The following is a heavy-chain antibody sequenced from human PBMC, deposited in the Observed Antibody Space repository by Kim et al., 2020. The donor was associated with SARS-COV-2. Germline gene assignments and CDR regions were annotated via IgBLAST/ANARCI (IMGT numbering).Heavy chain of an antibody. Sequence: DSVKGRFTLPRDDAKNSLYLKMNSLRAEDTAVYYCARAGNYYGDSSYFDYWGQGTLVTVSS. D-gene: IGHD4-17*01. CDR3: ARAGNYYGDSSYFDY. V-gene: IGHV3-11*01. J-gene: IGHJ4*02.